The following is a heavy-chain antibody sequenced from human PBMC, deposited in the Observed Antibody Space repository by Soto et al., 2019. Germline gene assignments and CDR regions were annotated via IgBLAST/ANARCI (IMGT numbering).Heavy chain of an antibody. CDR2: ISGDGRST. CDR3: ARVCSTTSCYGAFDI. Sequence: EVQLVESGGGLVQPGGSLRLSCAASGFTFSTYAMHWVRQAPGTGLEYVSLISGDGRSTYYANSVKGRFTISRDNSKNTLYLQMGSLRAEDMAVYYCARVCSTTSCYGAFDIWGQGTMVIVSS. V-gene: IGHV3-64*01. D-gene: IGHD2-2*01. CDR1: GFTFSTYA. J-gene: IGHJ3*02.